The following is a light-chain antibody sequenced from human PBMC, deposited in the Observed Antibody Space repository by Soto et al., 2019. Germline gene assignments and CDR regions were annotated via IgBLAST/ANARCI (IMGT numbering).Light chain of an antibody. V-gene: IGKV3-15*01. CDR1: QSVSNT. CDR3: QQYGNWPQT. J-gene: IGKJ1*01. Sequence: EIVMTQSPATLSVSPGERATLSCRASQSVSNTLAWYQQKPGQAPRLLVYGASTRATGIPAKFSGSGSGTDFTLTISSLQSEDFAVYYCQQYGNWPQTFGQGTKVEIK. CDR2: GAS.